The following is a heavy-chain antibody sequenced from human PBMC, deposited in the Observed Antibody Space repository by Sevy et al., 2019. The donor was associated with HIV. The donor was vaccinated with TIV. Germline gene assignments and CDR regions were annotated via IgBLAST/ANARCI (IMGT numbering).Heavy chain of an antibody. J-gene: IGHJ4*02. CDR2: ISWNGNSI. Sequence: GGSLRLSCVVSGLTFDNYGMHWVRAVPGKGLEWVSGISWNGNSISYADSVKGRFTISRDNAKNPLYLQIDSLRTEDTAIYYCAKVGYSGSLGAFDYWGQGTLVTVSS. CDR1: GLTFDNYG. D-gene: IGHD1-26*01. V-gene: IGHV3-9*01. CDR3: AKVGYSGSLGAFDY.